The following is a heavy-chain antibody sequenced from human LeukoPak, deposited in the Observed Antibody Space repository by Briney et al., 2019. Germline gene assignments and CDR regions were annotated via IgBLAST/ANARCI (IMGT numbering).Heavy chain of an antibody. CDR1: GYDFINYG. CDR2: RSIYNGNT. CDR3: ARGGPFPSGSSSREYYLDY. J-gene: IGHJ4*02. D-gene: IGHD6-6*01. V-gene: IGHV1-18*01. Sequence: ASVKVSCKASGYDFINYGISWIRQAPGQGLEWMGWRSIYNGNTDYKLQGRVTMTTDTSTSTAYMEVRSLRSDDTAVYYCARGGPFPSGSSSREYYLDYWGQGTLVTVSS.